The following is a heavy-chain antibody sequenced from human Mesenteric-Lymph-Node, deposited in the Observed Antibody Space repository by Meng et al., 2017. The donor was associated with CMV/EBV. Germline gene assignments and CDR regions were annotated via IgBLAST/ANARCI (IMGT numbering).Heavy chain of an antibody. CDR2: INHSGST. CDR1: GGSFSGYY. V-gene: IGHV4-34*01. J-gene: IGHJ4*02. CDR3: ARHQRWLKSEGGFNY. D-gene: IGHD4-23*01. Sequence: LQQWGAGLLQPSETLSLTCAVYGGSFSGYYWSWIRQPPGKGLEWIGEINHSGSTNYTPSLKSRVTISVDTSKNQFSLKLSSVTAADTAVYYCARHQRWLKSEGGFNYWGQGTLVTVSS.